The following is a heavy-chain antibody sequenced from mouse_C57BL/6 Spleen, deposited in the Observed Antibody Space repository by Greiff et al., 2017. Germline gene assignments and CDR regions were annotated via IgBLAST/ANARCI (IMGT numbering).Heavy chain of an antibody. CDR3: ARSMGHYYYGSSYDAMDY. D-gene: IGHD1-1*01. Sequence: EVQRVESGAELVKPGASVKLSCTASGFNIKDYYMHWVKQRTEQGLEWIGRIDPEDGETKYAPKFQGKATITADTSSNTAYLQLSSLTSEDTAVYYCARSMGHYYYGSSYDAMDYWGQGTSVTVSS. CDR2: IDPEDGET. CDR1: GFNIKDYY. V-gene: IGHV14-2*01. J-gene: IGHJ4*01.